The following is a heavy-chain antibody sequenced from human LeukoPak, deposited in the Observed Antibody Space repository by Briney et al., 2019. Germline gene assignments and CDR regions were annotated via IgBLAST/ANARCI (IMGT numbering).Heavy chain of an antibody. CDR2: IYPGDSDT. Sequence: GGALQIFCKGSGYSFTTYWNGWGRQRPGKGVGGVGSIYPGDSDTRSSPAFQGQVTISAEKSISTANLQWSSLKAADTAMYYCARRVSSSCYDKGAFDIWGQGTMVTVSS. D-gene: IGHD6-13*01. V-gene: IGHV5-51*01. J-gene: IGHJ3*02. CDR3: ARRVSSSCYDKGAFDI. CDR1: GYSFTTYW.